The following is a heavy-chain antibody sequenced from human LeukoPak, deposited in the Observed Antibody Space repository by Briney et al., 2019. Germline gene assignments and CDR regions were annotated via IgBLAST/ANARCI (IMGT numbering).Heavy chain of an antibody. J-gene: IGHJ4*02. D-gene: IGHD2-21*02. CDR1: GFTFSSYG. V-gene: IGHV3-33*06. CDR3: AKQGPARIPIVVVTAMAH. Sequence: GSLRLSCAASGFTFSSYGMHWVRQAPGKGLEWVAVIWYDGSNKYYADSVKGRFTISRDNSKNTLYLQMNSLRAEDTAVYYCAKQGPARIPIVVVTAMAHWGQGTLVTVSS. CDR2: IWYDGSNK.